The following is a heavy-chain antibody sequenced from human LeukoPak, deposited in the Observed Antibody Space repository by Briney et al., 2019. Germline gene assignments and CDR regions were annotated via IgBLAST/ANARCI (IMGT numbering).Heavy chain of an antibody. CDR2: ISSSSSTI. V-gene: IGHV3-48*01. Sequence: GGSLRLSCAASGFTFSSYSMNWVRQAPGKGLEWVSYISSSSSTIYYADSVEGRFTISRDNAKKSLYLQMNSLRAEDTAVYYCARDFPDVYGDYVTIWGQGTLVTVSS. CDR3: ARDFPDVYGDYVTI. J-gene: IGHJ4*02. D-gene: IGHD4-17*01. CDR1: GFTFSSYS.